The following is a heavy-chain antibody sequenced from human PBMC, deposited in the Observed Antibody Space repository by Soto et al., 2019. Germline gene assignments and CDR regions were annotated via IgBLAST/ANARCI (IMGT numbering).Heavy chain of an antibody. D-gene: IGHD6-19*01. CDR2: ISAYNGNT. CDR3: ARDLSSGWRKLCDY. V-gene: IGHV1-18*01. CDR1: GYTFTSYG. Sequence: ASVKVSCQASGYTFTSYGISWVRQAPGQGLEWMGWISAYNGNTNYAQKLQGRVTMTTDTSTSTAYMELRSLRSDDTAVYYCARDLSSGWRKLCDYWGQGTLVTVSS. J-gene: IGHJ4*02.